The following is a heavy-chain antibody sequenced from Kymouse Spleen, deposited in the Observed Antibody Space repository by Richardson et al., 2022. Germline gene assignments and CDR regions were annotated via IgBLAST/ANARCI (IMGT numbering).Heavy chain of an antibody. D-gene: IGHD6-6*01. CDR1: GFTFSSYG. V-gene: IGHV3-33*01. J-gene: IGHJ4*02. CDR3: ARDGNSSPVFDY. Sequence: QVQLVESGGGVVQPGRSLRLSCAASGFTFSSYGMHWVRQAPGKGLEWVAVIWYDGSNKYYADSVKGRFTISRDNSKNTLYLQMNSLRAEDTAVYYCARDGNSSPVFDYWGQGTLVTVSS. CDR2: IWYDGSNK.